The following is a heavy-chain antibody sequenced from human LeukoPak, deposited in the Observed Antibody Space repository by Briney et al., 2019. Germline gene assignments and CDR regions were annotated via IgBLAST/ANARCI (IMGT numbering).Heavy chain of an antibody. Sequence: GGSLRLSCTASGFTFTSYWMTWVRQAPGKGLEWVANIKQDGSEKYYVDSVKGRFTISRDNAKNSLYLQMNSLRAEDTAMYYCVKPCYYSSGSFNWGQGTLVTVSS. CDR3: VKPCYYSSGSFN. CDR1: GFTFTSYW. D-gene: IGHD3-10*01. V-gene: IGHV3-7*01. CDR2: IKQDGSEK. J-gene: IGHJ4*02.